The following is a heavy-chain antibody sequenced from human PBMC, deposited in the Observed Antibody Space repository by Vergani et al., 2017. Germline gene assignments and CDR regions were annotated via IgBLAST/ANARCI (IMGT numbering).Heavy chain of an antibody. CDR2: IRSKAYGGTT. V-gene: IGHV3-49*03. D-gene: IGHD3-3*01. J-gene: IGHJ6*02. CDR3: TRVRYDFLSVYPGYYYYYGMDV. CDR1: GFTFGDYA. Sequence: EVQLVESGGGLVQPGRSLRLSCTAPGFTFGDYAMSWFRQAPGKGLEWVGFIRSKAYGGTTEYAASVRGRFTISRDDSKSIAYLQMNSLKTEDTAGYYCTRVRYDFLSVYPGYYYYYGMDVWGQGTTVTVSS.